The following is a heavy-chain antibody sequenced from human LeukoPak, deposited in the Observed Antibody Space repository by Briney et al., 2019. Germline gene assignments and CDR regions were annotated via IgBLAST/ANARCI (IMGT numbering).Heavy chain of an antibody. V-gene: IGHV4-61*02. CDR1: GDFIGSASYY. CDR2: VYTLGST. J-gene: IGHJ4*02. Sequence: PSETLSLTCTVSGDFIGSASYYWSWSRQPAGMGLEWIGRVYTLGSTNYNPSLKSRVTISVDTSKNQFSLKLSSVTAADTAVYYCARARIQLWLLPGSDPTYYDYWGQGTLVTVSS. CDR3: ARARIQLWLLPGSDPTYYDY. D-gene: IGHD5-18*01.